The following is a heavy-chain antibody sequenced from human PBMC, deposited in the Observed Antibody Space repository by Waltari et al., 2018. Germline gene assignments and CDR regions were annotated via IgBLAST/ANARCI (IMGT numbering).Heavy chain of an antibody. CDR2: IYHTGSS. J-gene: IGHJ4*02. Sequence: QVQLRESGPGLVRSSETLSLTCTVSGPSVTNDFYWAWIRQSPGGGLEWIASIYHTGSSHYNSSLKSRVSISTDMSTKQFFLTLTHLTAADTAVYYCAEEGNTTAGLFDSWGQGTLVTVSS. D-gene: IGHD6-25*01. CDR3: AEEGNTTAGLFDS. V-gene: IGHV4-38-2*02. CDR1: GPSVTNDFY.